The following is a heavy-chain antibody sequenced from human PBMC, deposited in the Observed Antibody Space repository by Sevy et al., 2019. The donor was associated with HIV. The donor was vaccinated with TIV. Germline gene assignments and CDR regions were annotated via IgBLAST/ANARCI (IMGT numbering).Heavy chain of an antibody. CDR3: AREGSVSYYRW. V-gene: IGHV3-11*01. CDR1: GFTFSDYY. CDR2: ISNSGSTI. Sequence: GGSLRLSCAASGFTFSDYYMSWIRQAPGKGLEWVSYISNSGSTIYYADSVKGRFTISRDNAKNSLYLQMKSLRAEDTAVYYCAREGSVSYYRWWGQGTLVTVSS. J-gene: IGHJ4*02. D-gene: IGHD1-26*01.